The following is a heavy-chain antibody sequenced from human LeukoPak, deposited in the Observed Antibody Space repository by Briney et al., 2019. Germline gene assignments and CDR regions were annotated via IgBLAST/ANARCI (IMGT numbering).Heavy chain of an antibody. Sequence: PSETLSLTCTVPGGSISSYYWSWIRQPPGKGLEWIGYIYYSGSTNYNPSLKSRVTISVDTSKNQFSLKLSSVTAADTAVYYCARIDRAVAGTIDYWGQGTLVTVSS. V-gene: IGHV4-59*08. CDR2: IYYSGST. CDR1: GGSISSYY. CDR3: ARIDRAVAGTIDY. D-gene: IGHD6-19*01. J-gene: IGHJ4*02.